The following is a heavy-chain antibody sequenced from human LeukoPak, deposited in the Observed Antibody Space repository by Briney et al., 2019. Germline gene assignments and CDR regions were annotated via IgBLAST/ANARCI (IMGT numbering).Heavy chain of an antibody. CDR2: ISYDGSNK. J-gene: IGHJ4*02. CDR1: GFTFSSYG. D-gene: IGHD3-16*01. V-gene: IGHV3-30*18. CDR3: AKGWGGLMGNYFDY. Sequence: PGRSLRLSCAASGFTFSSYGMHWVRQAPGKGLEWVAVISYDGSNKYYADPVKGRFTISRDNSKNTLYLQMNSLRAEDTAVYYCAKGWGGLMGNYFDYWGQGTLVTVSS.